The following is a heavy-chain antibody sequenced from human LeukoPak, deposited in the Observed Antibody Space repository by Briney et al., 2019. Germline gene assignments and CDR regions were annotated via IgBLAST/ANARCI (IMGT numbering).Heavy chain of an antibody. J-gene: IGHJ4*02. D-gene: IGHD4-17*01. CDR1: GFTFSSYE. Sequence: PGGSLRLSCAASGFTFSSYEMNWVRQAPGKGLEWVSYISSSGSTIYYADSVKGRFTISRDNAKNSLYLQMNSLRAEDTAVYYCARDGLYGDYQKLAKFDYWGRGTLVTVSS. V-gene: IGHV3-48*03. CDR2: ISSSGSTI. CDR3: ARDGLYGDYQKLAKFDY.